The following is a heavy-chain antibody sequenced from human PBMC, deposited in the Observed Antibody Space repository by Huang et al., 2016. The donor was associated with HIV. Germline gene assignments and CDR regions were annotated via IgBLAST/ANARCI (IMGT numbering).Heavy chain of an antibody. Sequence: EVQLLESGGGLVRPGGSLRLACAASGVTFSRCAMCWVRQAAGKGLEWVSVISSNVETSDYTDSVKGRFTISRDNSKNTVSMQMHSLRVEDTAVYYCAKGRATILDRLDSWGQGTLVTVSS. CDR2: ISSNVETS. CDR1: GVTFSRCA. V-gene: IGHV3-23*01. CDR3: AKGRATILDRLDS. J-gene: IGHJ4*02. D-gene: IGHD3-3*01.